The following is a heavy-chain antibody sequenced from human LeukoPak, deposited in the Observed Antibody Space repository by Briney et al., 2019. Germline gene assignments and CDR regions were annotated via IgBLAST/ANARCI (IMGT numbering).Heavy chain of an antibody. CDR1: GYTFTDYY. J-gene: IGHJ4*02. CDR3: ARILSAYCGGNCYGGGNY. CDR2: INPNSGGT. Sequence: ASVKVSCKASGYTFTDYYMHWVRQAPGQGLEWMGWINPNSGGTNYAQKFQGRVTMTRDTSISTAYMELSRLRSDDTAVYYCARILSAYCGGNCYGGGNYWGQGTLVTVSS. D-gene: IGHD2-21*01. V-gene: IGHV1-2*02.